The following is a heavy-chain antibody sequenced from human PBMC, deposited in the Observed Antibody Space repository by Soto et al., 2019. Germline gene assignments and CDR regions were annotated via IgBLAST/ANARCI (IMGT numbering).Heavy chain of an antibody. CDR3: AKSRSTYYYDSSGSLFDY. J-gene: IGHJ4*02. CDR2: ISGSGSNT. D-gene: IGHD3-22*01. Sequence: PGGSLRLSCVTSGFSFSPYAMSWVRQAPGKGLEWVSGISGSGSNTYYADSVRGRFTISRDNSKNTLYLQMNSLRAEDTAVYYCAKSRSTYYYDSSGSLFDYWGQGTLVTVSS. CDR1: GFSFSPYA. V-gene: IGHV3-23*01.